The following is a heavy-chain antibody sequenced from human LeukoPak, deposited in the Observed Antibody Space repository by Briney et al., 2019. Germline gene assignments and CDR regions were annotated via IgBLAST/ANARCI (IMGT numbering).Heavy chain of an antibody. CDR3: ARGSEGLRWLPVWYFDL. J-gene: IGHJ2*01. Sequence: GASVKVSCKASGYTFTSYGISWVRQAPGQGLEWMGWISAYNGNTNYAQKLQGRVTMTTDTSTSTAYMELSRLRSDDTAVYYCARGSEGLRWLPVWYFDLWGRGTLVTVSS. CDR1: GYTFTSYG. CDR2: ISAYNGNT. D-gene: IGHD5-12*01. V-gene: IGHV1-18*01.